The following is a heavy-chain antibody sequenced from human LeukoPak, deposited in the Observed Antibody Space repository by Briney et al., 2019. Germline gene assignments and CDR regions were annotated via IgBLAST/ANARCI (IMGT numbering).Heavy chain of an antibody. CDR3: AKYTTGVAVTDY. CDR1: GFTFSSYG. D-gene: IGHD6-19*01. J-gene: IGHJ4*02. Sequence: EGSLRLSCAASGFTFSSYGMHWVRQAPGKGLEWVAVISYDGSNKYYADSVKGRFTISRDNSKNTLYLQMNSLRAEDTAVYYCAKYTTGVAVTDYWGQGTLVTVSS. CDR2: ISYDGSNK. V-gene: IGHV3-30*18.